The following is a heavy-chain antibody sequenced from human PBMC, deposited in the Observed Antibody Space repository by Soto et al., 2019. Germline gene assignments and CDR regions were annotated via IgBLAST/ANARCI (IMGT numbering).Heavy chain of an antibody. Sequence: GGSLRLSCAASGFTFSSYGMHWVRQAPGKGLEWVAVIWYDGSNKYYADSVKGRFTISRDNSKNTLYLQMNSLRAEDTAVYYCARDPISAGTGIDCWGQGTLVTVSS. CDR3: ARDPISAGTGIDC. V-gene: IGHV3-33*01. CDR2: IWYDGSNK. D-gene: IGHD3-10*01. CDR1: GFTFSSYG. J-gene: IGHJ4*02.